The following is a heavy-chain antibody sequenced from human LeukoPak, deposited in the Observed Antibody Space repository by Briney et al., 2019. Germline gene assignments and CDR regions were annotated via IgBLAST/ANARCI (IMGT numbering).Heavy chain of an antibody. CDR2: INTNTGNP. CDR1: GYTFTSYA. Sequence: GASVKVSCKASGYTFTSYAMNWVRQAPGQGLEWMGWINTNTGNPTYAQGFTGRFVFSLDTSVSTAYLQISSLKAEDTAVYYCARVIGELELLVYYDYYMDVWGKGTTVTVSS. D-gene: IGHD1-7*01. V-gene: IGHV7-4-1*02. J-gene: IGHJ6*03. CDR3: ARVIGELELLVYYDYYMDV.